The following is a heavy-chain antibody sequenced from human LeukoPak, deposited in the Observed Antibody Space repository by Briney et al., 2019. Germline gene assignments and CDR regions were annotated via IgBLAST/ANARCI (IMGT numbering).Heavy chain of an antibody. CDR1: GGSISSYY. CDR3: ARVGCIAAAGPTFDY. V-gene: IGHV4-59*01. J-gene: IGHJ4*02. CDR2: IYYSGST. Sequence: SETLSLTCTVSGGSISSYYWSWIRQPPGKGLEWIGYIYYSGSTNYNPSLKSRVTISVDTSKNQFSLKLSSVTAADTAVYYCARVGCIAAAGPTFDYWGQGTLVTVSS. D-gene: IGHD6-13*01.